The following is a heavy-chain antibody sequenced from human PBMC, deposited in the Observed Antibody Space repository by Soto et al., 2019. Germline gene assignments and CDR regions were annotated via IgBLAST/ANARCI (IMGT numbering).Heavy chain of an antibody. Sequence: ASVKVSCKASGGTFSSYAISWVRQAPGQGLEWMGGIIPIFGTANYAQKFQGRVTITADESTSTAYMELSSLRSEDTAVYYCARVGDYYDSSGYYQPFDYWGQGTLVTVSS. CDR3: ARVGDYYDSSGYYQPFDY. CDR2: IIPIFGTA. CDR1: GGTFSSYA. V-gene: IGHV1-69*13. D-gene: IGHD3-22*01. J-gene: IGHJ4*02.